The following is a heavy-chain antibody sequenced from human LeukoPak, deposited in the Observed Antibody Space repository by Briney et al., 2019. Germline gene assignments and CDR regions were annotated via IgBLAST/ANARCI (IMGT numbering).Heavy chain of an antibody. J-gene: IGHJ4*02. CDR3: AKDRRPPFWSGYYAGYFDY. CDR1: GFAFSSYW. D-gene: IGHD3-3*01. V-gene: IGHV3-74*01. Sequence: PGGALRLSCAASGFAFSSYWMHWVRQAPGEGLVWVSRINSDGITTSYADSVQSRFTISRDNSKNTLYLQMNSLRAEDTAVYYCAKDRRPPFWSGYYAGYFDYWGQGTLVTVSS. CDR2: INSDGITT.